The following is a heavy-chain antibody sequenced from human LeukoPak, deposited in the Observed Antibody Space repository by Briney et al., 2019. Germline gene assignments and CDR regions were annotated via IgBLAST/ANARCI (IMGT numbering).Heavy chain of an antibody. V-gene: IGHV3-53*01. J-gene: IGHJ4*02. CDR2: IYSGGST. D-gene: IGHD6-19*01. CDR3: ARGAAVAGTPPFDY. Sequence: GGSLRLSCAASGFTVSSNYMTWARQAPGKGLEWVSVIYSGGSTYYADSVKGRFTISRDNSKNTLYLQMNSLRAEDTAVYYCARGAAVAGTPPFDYWGQGTLVTVSS. CDR1: GFTVSSNY.